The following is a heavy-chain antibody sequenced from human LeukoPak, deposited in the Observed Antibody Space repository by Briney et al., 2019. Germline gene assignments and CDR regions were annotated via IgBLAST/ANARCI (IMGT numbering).Heavy chain of an antibody. CDR3: ARDSEGSWSYYDY. D-gene: IGHD3-10*01. V-gene: IGHV3-7*01. J-gene: IGHJ4*02. CDR1: GFTFSSFW. CDR2: IKQDGSEK. Sequence: GGALRLSCSASGFTFSSFWMAWVRQAPGKGLEWVANIKQDGSEKNYVDSVKGRFTISRDNAKKSLHLQMNRLRAADTAVYYCARDSEGSWSYYDYWGQGTLVTVSS.